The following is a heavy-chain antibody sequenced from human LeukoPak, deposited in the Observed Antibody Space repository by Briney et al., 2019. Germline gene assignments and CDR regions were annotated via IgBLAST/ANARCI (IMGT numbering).Heavy chain of an antibody. CDR2: IYYSGST. V-gene: IGHV4-59*01. J-gene: IGHJ3*02. D-gene: IGHD3-9*01. CDR1: GGSISSYY. CDR3: ARGRERYFVWSGAFDI. Sequence: PSETLSLTCTVSGGSISSYYWSWIRQPPGQGLEWIGYIYYSGSTNYNPSLKSRVTISLDTSKNQFSLKLSSVTAVDTAVFYCARGRERYFVWSGAFDIWGQGTMVTVSS.